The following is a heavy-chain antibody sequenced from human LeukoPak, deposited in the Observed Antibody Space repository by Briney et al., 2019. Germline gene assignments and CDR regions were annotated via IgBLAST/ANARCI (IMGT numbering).Heavy chain of an antibody. D-gene: IGHD3-3*01. Sequence: SETLSLTCAVYGGSFSGYYWSWIRQPPGKGLEWIGYIYYSGSTNYNPSLKSRVTISVDTSKNQFSLKLSSVTAADTAVYYCARERFLEWLLYRWIYYYYGMDVWGQGTTVTVSS. J-gene: IGHJ6*02. CDR1: GGSFSGYY. CDR3: ARERFLEWLLYRWIYYYYGMDV. V-gene: IGHV4-59*01. CDR2: IYYSGST.